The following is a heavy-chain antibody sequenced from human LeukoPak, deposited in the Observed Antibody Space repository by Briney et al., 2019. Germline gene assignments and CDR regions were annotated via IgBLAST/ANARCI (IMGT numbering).Heavy chain of an antibody. CDR3: ARAEGSTIFGVVTNLYYFDY. D-gene: IGHD3-3*01. J-gene: IGHJ4*02. V-gene: IGHV1-2*06. Sequence: ASVKVSCKASGYTFTGYYMHWVRQAPGQGLEWMGRINPNSGGTNYAQKFQGRVTMTRDTSISTVYMELSRLRSDDTAVYYCARAEGSTIFGVVTNLYYFDYWGQGTLVTVSS. CDR2: INPNSGGT. CDR1: GYTFTGYY.